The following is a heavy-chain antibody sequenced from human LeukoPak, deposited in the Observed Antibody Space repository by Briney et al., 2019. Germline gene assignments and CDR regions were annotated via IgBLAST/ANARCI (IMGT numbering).Heavy chain of an antibody. Sequence: GGSLRLSCAASGFTLSRFWMSWVRQAPGKGLEWVSYISSSGSAIYYVDSVKGRFTVSRDNAKNSLFLQMNSPRAEDTAVYYCVRVKGSYFDYWGQGALVTVSS. J-gene: IGHJ4*02. CDR3: VRVKGSYFDY. V-gene: IGHV3-48*01. D-gene: IGHD2-15*01. CDR2: ISSSGSAI. CDR1: GFTLSRFW.